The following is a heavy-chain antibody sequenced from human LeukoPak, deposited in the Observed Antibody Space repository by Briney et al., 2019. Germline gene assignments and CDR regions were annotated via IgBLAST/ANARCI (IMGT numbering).Heavy chain of an antibody. CDR1: GGSISSYY. CDR3: ARGGNYDFWSGYYVDYYYYGMDV. J-gene: IGHJ6*02. CDR2: IYYSGST. D-gene: IGHD3-3*01. Sequence: PSETLSLTCTVSGGSISSYYWSWIRQPPGKGLERIGYIYYSGSTNYNPSLKSRVTISVDTSKNQFSLKLSSVTAADTAVYYCARGGNYDFWSGYYVDYYYYGMDVWGQGTTVTVSS. V-gene: IGHV4-59*01.